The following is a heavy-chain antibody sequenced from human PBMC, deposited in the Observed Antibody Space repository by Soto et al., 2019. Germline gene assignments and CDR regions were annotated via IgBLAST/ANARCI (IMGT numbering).Heavy chain of an antibody. CDR2: IYYSGST. Sequence: PSETLSLTCTVSGGSISSGGYYWSWIRQHPGKGLEWIGYIYYSGSTYYNPSLKSRVTISVDTSKNQFSLKLSSVTAADTAVYYCASRYSSGWREVGYFDYWGQGTLVTVSS. J-gene: IGHJ4*02. CDR3: ASRYSSGWREVGYFDY. CDR1: GGSISSGGYY. D-gene: IGHD6-19*01. V-gene: IGHV4-31*03.